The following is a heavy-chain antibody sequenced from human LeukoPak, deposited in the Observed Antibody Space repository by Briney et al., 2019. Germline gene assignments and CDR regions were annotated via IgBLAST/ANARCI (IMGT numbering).Heavy chain of an antibody. Sequence: GGSLRLSCAASGFTFSSHGMQWVRQAPGKGLEWVAVISHDGSITYYADSVKGRFTISRDNSKNTLYLQMNSLKAGDTAVYYCARAGATVTTLRAFDIWGQGTMVTVSS. CDR2: ISHDGSIT. D-gene: IGHD4-17*01. CDR3: ARAGATVTTLRAFDI. CDR1: GFTFSSHG. J-gene: IGHJ3*02. V-gene: IGHV3-30*03.